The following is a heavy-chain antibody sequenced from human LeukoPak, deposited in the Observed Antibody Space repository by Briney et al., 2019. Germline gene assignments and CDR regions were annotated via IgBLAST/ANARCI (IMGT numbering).Heavy chain of an antibody. D-gene: IGHD3-3*01. J-gene: IGHJ6*03. Sequence: SETLSLTCTVSGGSISSHYWSWIRQPPGKGLEWIGYIYYSGSTNYNPSLKSRVTISVDTSKNQFSLKLSSVAAADTAVYYCARVYYDFWSGYYGFSGYYYVDVWGKGTMVTVSS. CDR3: ARVYYDFWSGYYGFSGYYYVDV. V-gene: IGHV4-59*11. CDR2: IYYSGST. CDR1: GGSISSHY.